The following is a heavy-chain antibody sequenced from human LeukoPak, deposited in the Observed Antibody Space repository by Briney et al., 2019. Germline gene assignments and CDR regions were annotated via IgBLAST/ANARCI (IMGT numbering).Heavy chain of an antibody. CDR3: ARYSSSWGYYYYGMDV. D-gene: IGHD6-13*01. V-gene: IGHV1-69*04. J-gene: IGHJ6*02. CDR1: GGTFSSYA. Sequence: SVKVSCKASGGTFSSYAISWVRQAPGQGLEWMGRIIPILGIANYAQKFQGRVTITADKSTSTAYMELSSLRSEDTAVYYCARYSSSWGYYYYGMDVWGQGTRVTVSS. CDR2: IIPILGIA.